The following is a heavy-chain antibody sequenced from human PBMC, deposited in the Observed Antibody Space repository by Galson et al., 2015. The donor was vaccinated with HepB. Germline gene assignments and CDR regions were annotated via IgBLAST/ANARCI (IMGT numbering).Heavy chain of an antibody. V-gene: IGHV4-34*01. D-gene: IGHD3-16*02. CDR3: ARAPLYDYIWGSYRYFDY. CDR2: INHSGST. J-gene: IGHJ4*02. Sequence: GKGLEWIGAINHSGSTNYNPSLRSRVAISVDTSKNQFSLKLSSVTAADTAVYYCARAPLYDYIWGSYRYFDYWGQGTLVTVSS.